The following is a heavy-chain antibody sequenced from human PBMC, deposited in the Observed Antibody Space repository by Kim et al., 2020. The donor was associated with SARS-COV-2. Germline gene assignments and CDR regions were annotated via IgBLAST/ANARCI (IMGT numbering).Heavy chain of an antibody. CDR1: GFTFSNAW. V-gene: IGHV3-15*01. J-gene: IGHJ6*02. D-gene: IGHD2-15*01. Sequence: GGSLRLSCAASGFTFSNAWMSWVRQAPGKGLEWVGRIKSKTDGGTTDYAAPVKGRFTISRDDSKNTLYLQMNSLKTEDTAVYYCTTPILGRVVWYYGMDVWGQGTTVTVSS. CDR2: IKSKTDGGTT. CDR3: TTPILGRVVWYYGMDV.